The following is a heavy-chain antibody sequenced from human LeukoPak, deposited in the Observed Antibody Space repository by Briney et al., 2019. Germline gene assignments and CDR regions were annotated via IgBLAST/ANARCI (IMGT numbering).Heavy chain of an antibody. V-gene: IGHV3-23*01. CDR2: LIGSGGST. CDR1: GFTSTNYA. CDR3: AKGAYDYIEIGYFDS. D-gene: IGHD5-12*01. Sequence: PGGSLRLSCAASGFTSTNYAMNWVRQAPGKGLEWVSFLIGSGGSTDYAYSVKGRFTISRDTSKNTVFLKMNSLRAEDTAIYYCAKGAYDYIEIGYFDSWGQGTLVTVSS. J-gene: IGHJ4*02.